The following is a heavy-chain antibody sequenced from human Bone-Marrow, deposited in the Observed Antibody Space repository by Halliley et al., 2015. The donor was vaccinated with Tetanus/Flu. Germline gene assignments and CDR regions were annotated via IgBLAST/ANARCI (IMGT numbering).Heavy chain of an antibody. CDR2: INGDGTKA. D-gene: IGHD5-18*01. V-gene: IGHV3-74*01. CDR3: AYGYSYFEH. CDR1: GLTFDAQW. Sequence: SLRLSCAASGLTFDAQWINWVRQVPGKGLVWVSRINGDGTKAGFANFVKGRFNIYRDNAQRTAFLEMRSLRVDDTAIYYCAYGYSYFEHWGQGVLVSVSS. J-gene: IGHJ4*02.